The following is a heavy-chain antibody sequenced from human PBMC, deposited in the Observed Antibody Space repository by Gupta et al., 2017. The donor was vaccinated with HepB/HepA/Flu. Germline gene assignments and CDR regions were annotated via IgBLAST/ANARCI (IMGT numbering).Heavy chain of an antibody. CDR3: ARDRVPIAVAGHGYFQH. CDR1: GYTFTSYG. J-gene: IGHJ1*01. V-gene: IGHV1-18*01. Sequence: QVQLVQSGAEVKTPGASVKVSCKASGYTFTSYGISWVRQAPGQGLEWMGWISAYNGNTNYAQKLQGRVTMTTDTSTSTAYMELRSLRSDDTAVYYCARDRVPIAVAGHGYFQHWGQGTLVTVSS. D-gene: IGHD6-19*01. CDR2: ISAYNGNT.